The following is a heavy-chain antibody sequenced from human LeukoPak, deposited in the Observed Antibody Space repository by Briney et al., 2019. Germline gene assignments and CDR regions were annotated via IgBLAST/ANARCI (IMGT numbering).Heavy chain of an antibody. CDR3: ARDEYYDSSGYTS. J-gene: IGHJ4*02. D-gene: IGHD3-22*01. Sequence: GGALRLSCAASGFTFSSYSMTWGRQAPGKGVEWLLYISSSGSTIYYADSVKGRFTISRDNAKNSLYLQMNSLRAEDTAVYYCARDEYYDSSGYTSWGQGTLVTVSS. V-gene: IGHV3-48*01. CDR1: GFTFSSYS. CDR2: ISSSGSTI.